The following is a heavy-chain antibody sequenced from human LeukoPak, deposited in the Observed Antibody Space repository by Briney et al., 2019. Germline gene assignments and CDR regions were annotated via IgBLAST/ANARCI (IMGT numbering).Heavy chain of an antibody. CDR1: GFTFRNYV. CDR3: ARGGRGSAAVVAPRSFDI. D-gene: IGHD3-22*01. Sequence: GGSLRLSCAASGFTFRNYVIHWVRQAPGKGLEWVAVTSSDLNVKLYAGSVKGQFTISRDNSRSTLYLQMNSLRPEDTAIYYCARGGRGSAAVVAPRSFDIWGQGTMVTVSS. V-gene: IGHV3-30-3*01. J-gene: IGHJ3*02. CDR2: TSSDLNVK.